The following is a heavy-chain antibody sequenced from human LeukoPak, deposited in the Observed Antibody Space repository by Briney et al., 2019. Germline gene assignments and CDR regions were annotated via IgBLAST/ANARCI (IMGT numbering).Heavy chain of an antibody. Sequence: ASVKVSCKASGYTFTSYDINWVRQATGQGLEWMGWMNPNSGNTGYAQKFQGRVTMTRNTSISTAYMELSSLRSEDTAVYYCARVGCSGSCSFGGHDAFDIWGQGTMVTVSS. CDR3: ARVGCSGSCSFGGHDAFDI. CDR2: MNPNSGNT. J-gene: IGHJ3*02. D-gene: IGHD2-15*01. V-gene: IGHV1-8*01. CDR1: GYTFTSYD.